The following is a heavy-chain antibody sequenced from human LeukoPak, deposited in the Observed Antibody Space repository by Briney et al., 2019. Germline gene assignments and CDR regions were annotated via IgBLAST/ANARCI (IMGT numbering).Heavy chain of an antibody. CDR3: ARETRGSYVPGLDS. CDR1: GFSLGNYW. J-gene: IGHJ4*02. CDR2: IKLDGSEK. D-gene: IGHD1-26*01. Sequence: PGGSLRLYYAASGFSLGNYWISWVRQAPGTCLAPVANIKLDGSEKYYVNSVKGRFTISRDNAKNSLNLQMNSLRAEDTAVYYCARETRGSYVPGLDSWGQGTLVTVSS. V-gene: IGHV3-7*01.